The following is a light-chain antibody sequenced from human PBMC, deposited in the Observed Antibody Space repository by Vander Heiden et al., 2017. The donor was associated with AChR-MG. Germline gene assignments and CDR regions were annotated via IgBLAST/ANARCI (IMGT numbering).Light chain of an antibody. Sequence: QSVLTQPPSASGTPGQGVPSACSGSSSNIGSNTVNLYQQLPGTAPKLLIYSNNQRPSGVPDRFSGSKSGTSASLAISGLQSEDEADYYCAAWDDSLNGVVFGGGTKLTVL. J-gene: IGLJ2*01. CDR3: AAWDDSLNGVV. CDR1: SSNIGSNT. CDR2: SNN. V-gene: IGLV1-44*01.